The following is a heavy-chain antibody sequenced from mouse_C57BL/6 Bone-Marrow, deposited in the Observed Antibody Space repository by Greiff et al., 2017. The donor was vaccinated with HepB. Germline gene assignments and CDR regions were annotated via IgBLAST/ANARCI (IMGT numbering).Heavy chain of an antibody. CDR3: ARTTTNYFDY. Sequence: VQLQQSGPELVKPGASVKISCKASGYAFSSSWMNWVKQRPGKGLEWIGRIYPGDGDTNYNGKFKGKATLTADKSSSTAYMQLSSLTSEDSAVYFCARTTTNYFDYWGQGTPLTVSS. CDR1: GYAFSSSW. D-gene: IGHD1-1*01. V-gene: IGHV1-82*01. CDR2: IYPGDGDT. J-gene: IGHJ2*01.